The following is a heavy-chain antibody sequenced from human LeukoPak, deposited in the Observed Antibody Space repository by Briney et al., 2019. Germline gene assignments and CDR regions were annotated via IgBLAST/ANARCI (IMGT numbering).Heavy chain of an antibody. CDR3: AELGITMIGGV. CDR2: ISYDGTNN. Sequence: GGSLRLSCAASGFTFSIYTMHWVRQAPGKGLEWVAVISYDGTNNYYADSVKGRFTISRDNSNNTLYLQMNSLRAEDTAVYYCAELGITMIGGVWGKGTTVTISS. J-gene: IGHJ6*04. V-gene: IGHV3-30*04. D-gene: IGHD3-10*02. CDR1: GFTFSIYT.